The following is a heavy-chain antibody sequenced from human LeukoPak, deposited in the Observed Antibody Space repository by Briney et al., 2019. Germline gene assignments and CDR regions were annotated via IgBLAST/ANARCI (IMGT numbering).Heavy chain of an antibody. CDR2: ISSSSSTI. CDR1: GFTFSSYS. CDR3: AKGNFDWLFHFDY. D-gene: IGHD3-9*01. V-gene: IGHV3-48*01. Sequence: GGSLRLSCAASGFTFSSYSMNWVRQAPGKGLEWVSYISSSSSTIYYADSVKGRFTISRDNSKNTLYLQMNSLRAEDTAVYYCAKGNFDWLFHFDYWGQGTLVTVSS. J-gene: IGHJ4*02.